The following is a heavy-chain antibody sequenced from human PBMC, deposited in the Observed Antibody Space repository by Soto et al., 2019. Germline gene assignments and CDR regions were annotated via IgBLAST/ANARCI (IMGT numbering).Heavy chain of an antibody. J-gene: IGHJ4*02. D-gene: IGHD5-18*01. V-gene: IGHV4-31*03. CDR3: ARIRGYSYGSYYFDY. CDR1: GGSISSGGYY. CDR2: IYYSGST. Sequence: QVQLQESGPGMVKPSQTLSLTCTVSGGSISSGGYYWSWIRQHPGKGLEWIGYIYYSGSTYYNPSLKSRVTISVDSSKNQFSLKLSSVTVADTAVYYCARIRGYSYGSYYFDYWGQGTLVTVSS.